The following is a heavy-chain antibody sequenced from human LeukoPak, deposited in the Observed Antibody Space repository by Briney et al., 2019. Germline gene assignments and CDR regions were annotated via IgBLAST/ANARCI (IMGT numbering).Heavy chain of an antibody. CDR3: AKGGAAAGTGYYYYYYMDV. CDR2: IYHSGST. D-gene: IGHD6-13*01. Sequence: PSETLSLTCAVSGYSISSGYYCGWIRQPPGKGLEWIGSIYHSGSTYYNPSLKSRVTIPVDTSKNQFSLKLSSVTAADTAVYYCAKGGAAAGTGYYYYYYMDVWGKGTTVTVSS. CDR1: GYSISSGYY. V-gene: IGHV4-38-2*01. J-gene: IGHJ6*03.